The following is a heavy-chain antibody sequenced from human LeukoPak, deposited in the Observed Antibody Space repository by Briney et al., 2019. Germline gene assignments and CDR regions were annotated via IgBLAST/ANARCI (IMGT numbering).Heavy chain of an antibody. D-gene: IGHD5-18*01. CDR1: GYTFTSYY. CDR2: IRPSGST. J-gene: IGHJ4*02. Sequence: ASVKVSCKASGYTFTSYYIHWVRQAPGQGLEYMGIIRPSGSTAYAQKFQGRVTMTRDTFTSAVYMELSSLRSEDTAVYYCAREGPETYNFDFWGQGTQVTVSS. V-gene: IGHV1-46*01. CDR3: AREGPETYNFDF.